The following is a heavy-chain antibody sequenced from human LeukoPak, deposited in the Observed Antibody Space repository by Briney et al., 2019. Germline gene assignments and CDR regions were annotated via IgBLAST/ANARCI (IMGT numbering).Heavy chain of an antibody. CDR2: IYPGDSDT. J-gene: IGHJ4*02. V-gene: IGHV5-51*01. D-gene: IGHD6-19*01. CDR1: GYNFTSYW. Sequence: VESLQLSGKGSGYNFTSYWLGWVRQMPGKGLEWMGIIYPGDSDTRYSPSFQGQVTISADKSISTAYLQWSSLKASDTAMYYCARRVSSGWYGDYWGQGTRVSVSS. CDR3: ARRVSSGWYGDY.